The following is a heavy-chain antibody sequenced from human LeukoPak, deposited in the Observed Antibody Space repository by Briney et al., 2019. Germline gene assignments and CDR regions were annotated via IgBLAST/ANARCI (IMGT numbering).Heavy chain of an antibody. CDR1: GXXXXSYS. V-gene: IGHV3-21*01. D-gene: IGHD3-3*01. J-gene: IGHJ4*02. CDR3: ASQSGETYYDFWSGYSLYFDY. CDR2: ISSSSSNI. Sequence: CAXXGXXXXSYSMNWVRQAPGKGLEWVSSISSSSSNIYYADSVKGRFTISRDNAKNSMYVQMNRLRAEDTAVYYCASQSGETYYDFWSGYSLYFDYWGQGTLVTVSS.